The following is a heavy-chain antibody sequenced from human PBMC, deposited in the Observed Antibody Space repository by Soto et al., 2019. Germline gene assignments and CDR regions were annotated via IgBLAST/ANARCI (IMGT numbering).Heavy chain of an antibody. CDR3: TTGLHDFWSGYYTYYYYGMDV. Sequence: GGSLRLSCAASGFTFSNAWMNWVRQAPGKGLEWVGRIKSKTDGGTTDYAAPVKGRFTISRDDSKNTLYLQMNSLKTEDTAVYYCTTGLHDFWSGYYTYYYYGMDVWGQGTTVTVSS. CDR1: GFTFSNAW. J-gene: IGHJ6*02. CDR2: IKSKTDGGTT. D-gene: IGHD3-3*01. V-gene: IGHV3-15*07.